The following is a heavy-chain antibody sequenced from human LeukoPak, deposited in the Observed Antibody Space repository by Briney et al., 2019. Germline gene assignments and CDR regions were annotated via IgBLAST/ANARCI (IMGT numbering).Heavy chain of an antibody. CDR3: AKGHYSSGYWYFDL. CDR2: ISSSGSTI. D-gene: IGHD3-10*01. CDR1: GFTFSSYE. V-gene: IGHV3-48*03. J-gene: IGHJ2*01. Sequence: PGGSLRLSCAASGFTFSSYEMNWVRQAPGKGLEWVSYISSSGSTIYYADSVKGRFTISRDNAKNSLYLQMNSLRPEDTALYFCAKGHYSSGYWYFDLWGRGTLVSVSS.